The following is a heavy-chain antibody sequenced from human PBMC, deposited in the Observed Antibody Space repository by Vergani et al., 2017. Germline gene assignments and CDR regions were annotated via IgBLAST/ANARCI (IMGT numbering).Heavy chain of an antibody. CDR2: IYYSGST. CDR1: GGSISSGDYY. D-gene: IGHD3-22*01. Sequence: QVQLQESGPGLVKPSQTLSLTCTVSGGSISSGDYYWSWIHQPPGKGLEWIGYIYYSGSTYYNPSLKSRVTISVDTSKNQFSLKLSSVTAADTAVYYCARWAGGITMIPSGGFDPWGQGTLVTVSS. CDR3: ARWAGGITMIPSGGFDP. V-gene: IGHV4-30-4*08. J-gene: IGHJ5*02.